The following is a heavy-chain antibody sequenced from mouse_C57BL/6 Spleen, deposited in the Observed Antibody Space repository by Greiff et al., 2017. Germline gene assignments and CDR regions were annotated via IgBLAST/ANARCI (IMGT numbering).Heavy chain of an antibody. CDR2: IRNKANGYTT. CDR1: GFTFTDYY. J-gene: IGHJ4*01. D-gene: IGHD2-5*01. CDR3: ASSAYYSNYPYAMDY. Sequence: EVKLVESGGGLVQPGGSLSLSCAASGFTFTDYYMSWVRQPPGKALEWLGFIRNKANGYTTEYSASVKGRFTISRDNSQSILYLQMNALRAEDSATYYCASSAYYSNYPYAMDYWGQGTSVTVSS. V-gene: IGHV7-3*01.